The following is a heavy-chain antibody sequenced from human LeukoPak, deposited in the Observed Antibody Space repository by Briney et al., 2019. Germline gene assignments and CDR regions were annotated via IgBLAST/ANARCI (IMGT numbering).Heavy chain of an antibody. J-gene: IGHJ4*02. Sequence: GGSLRLSCAASGFTFSSYAMSWVRQAPGKGLEWVSYISSSGSTIYYADSVKGRFTISRDNAKNSLYLQMNSLRAEDTAVYYCARDGSAIAVAGPPLDYWGQGTLVTVSS. CDR3: ARDGSAIAVAGPPLDY. CDR1: GFTFSSYA. V-gene: IGHV3-48*04. CDR2: ISSSGSTI. D-gene: IGHD6-19*01.